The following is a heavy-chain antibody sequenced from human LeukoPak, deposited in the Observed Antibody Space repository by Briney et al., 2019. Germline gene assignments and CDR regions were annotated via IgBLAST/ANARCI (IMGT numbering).Heavy chain of an antibody. D-gene: IGHD3-16*01. CDR1: GFTFSSFD. CDR2: ISYDGSNK. Sequence: PGRSLRLSCEASGFTFSSFDMHWVRQAPGKGLEWVAVISYDGSNKYYADSVKGRVTISRDNSENTLYLRVNSLRADDTAVYFCARGEVVGGVKGGVDHWGQGTLVTASS. CDR3: ARGEVVGGVKGGVDH. J-gene: IGHJ4*02. V-gene: IGHV3-30*01.